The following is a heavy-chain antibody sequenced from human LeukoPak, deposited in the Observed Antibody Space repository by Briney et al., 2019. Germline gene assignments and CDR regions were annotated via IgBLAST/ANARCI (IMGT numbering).Heavy chain of an antibody. CDR1: GFTFSSYA. CDR3: ARDQRSSKPFYYYYYYMDV. Sequence: PGGSLRLSCAASGFTFSSYAMHWVRQAPGKGLEYVSAISSNGGSTYYANSVKGRFTISRDNSKNTLYLQMGSLRAEDMAVYYCARDQRSSKPFYYYYYYMDVWGKGTTVTDSS. J-gene: IGHJ6*03. CDR2: ISSNGGST. V-gene: IGHV3-64*01. D-gene: IGHD1-26*01.